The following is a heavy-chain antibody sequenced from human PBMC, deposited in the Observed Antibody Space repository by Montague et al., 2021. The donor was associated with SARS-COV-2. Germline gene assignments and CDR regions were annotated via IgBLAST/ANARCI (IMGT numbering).Heavy chain of an antibody. CDR2: IYYTGSR. CDR3: ARHARGEGCTSWFDS. CDR1: GASVSRGSSY. Sequence: SETLSLTCTVSGASVSRGSSYWSWIRQPPGKGLEWIGYIYYTGSRKYNSSLESRLTISVDTSKNQFSLKLSSVTAADTAVYYCARHARGEGCTSWFDSWGQGTLVTVSS. V-gene: IGHV4-61*01. J-gene: IGHJ5*01. D-gene: IGHD3-10*01.